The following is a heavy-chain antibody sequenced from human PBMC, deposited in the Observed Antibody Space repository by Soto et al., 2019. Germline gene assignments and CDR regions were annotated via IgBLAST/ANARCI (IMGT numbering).Heavy chain of an antibody. Sequence: GASVKVSCKASGYTFTSYAMNWVRQAPGQGLEWMGIINPSGGSTSHAQKFQGRVTMTRDTSTSTVYMELSSLRSEDTAVYYCARGDIVVVVPTETYYGMDVWGQGTTVTVSS. J-gene: IGHJ6*02. CDR3: ARGDIVVVVPTETYYGMDV. CDR1: GYTFTSYA. CDR2: INPSGGST. V-gene: IGHV1-46*01. D-gene: IGHD2-15*01.